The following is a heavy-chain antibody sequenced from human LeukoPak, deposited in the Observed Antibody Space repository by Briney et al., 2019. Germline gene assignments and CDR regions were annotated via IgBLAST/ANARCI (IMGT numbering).Heavy chain of an antibody. CDR1: GFTFSNYA. J-gene: IGHJ4*02. CDR2: IKSDGGRT. V-gene: IGHV3-74*01. D-gene: IGHD1-26*01. Sequence: GGSLRLSCAASGFTFSNYAIFWVRQTPGKGLVWVSRIKSDGGRTDYADSVKGRFTISRDNAENTLYLQMNSLRVEDTAVYYCARELPFDYWGQGTLVTVSS. CDR3: ARELPFDY.